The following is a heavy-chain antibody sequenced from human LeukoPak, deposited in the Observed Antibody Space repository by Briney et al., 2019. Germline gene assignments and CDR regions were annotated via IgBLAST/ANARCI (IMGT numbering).Heavy chain of an antibody. CDR1: GGAFSSYA. D-gene: IGHD3-22*01. J-gene: IGHJ4*02. Sequence: SVKVSCKTSGGAFSSYAYNWVRQAPGQGLEWMGGIIPIFGTANYAQRFQGRVTFTADESTSTAYMELSSLRSEDTAVYYCARGARTYYYDSSGSLAFDYWGQGTLVTVSS. CDR3: ARGARTYYYDSSGSLAFDY. CDR2: IIPIFGTA. V-gene: IGHV1-69*13.